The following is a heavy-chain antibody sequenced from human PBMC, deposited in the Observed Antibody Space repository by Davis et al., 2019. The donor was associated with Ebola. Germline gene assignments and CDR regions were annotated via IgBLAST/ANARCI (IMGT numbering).Heavy chain of an antibody. CDR2: IIPILGIA. J-gene: IGHJ4*02. V-gene: IGHV1-69*04. CDR1: GYTFTSYG. CDR3: ARGSALAARAFDY. Sequence: AASVKVSCKASGYTFTSYGLSWVRQAPGQGLEWMGRIIPILGIANYAQKFQGRVTITADKSTSTAYMELSSLRSEDTAVYYCARGSALAARAFDYWGQGTLVTVSS. D-gene: IGHD6-6*01.